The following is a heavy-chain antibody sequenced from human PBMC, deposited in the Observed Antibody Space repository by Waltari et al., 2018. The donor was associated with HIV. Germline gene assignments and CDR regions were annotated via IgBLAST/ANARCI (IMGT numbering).Heavy chain of an antibody. CDR2: IKRKTDGGTT. J-gene: IGHJ4*02. CDR1: GYSFSDAW. CDR3: TTLLTSGYLYFFDN. V-gene: IGHV3-15*01. D-gene: IGHD3-22*01. Sequence: EVQLVESGGGLVKPGGSLRLSCAVSGYSFSDAWTSWVRQTPGKGLEWVGRIKRKTDGGTTDYAAPVKGRFTISRDDSKTTLYLQMNSLKTEDTAVYYCTTLLTSGYLYFFDNWGQGTLVTVSS.